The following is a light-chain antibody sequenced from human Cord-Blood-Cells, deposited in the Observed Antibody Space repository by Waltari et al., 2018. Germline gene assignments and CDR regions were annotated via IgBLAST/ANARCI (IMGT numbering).Light chain of an antibody. V-gene: IGLV2-14*01. J-gene: IGLJ2*01. CDR1: SSDVGGYNY. Sequence: QSALTHPASVSGSPGQSITISCTGTSSDVGGYNYVSCYQQHPGKAPKLMIYDVSNRPSGVSNRFSGSKSGNTASLTISGLQAEDEADYYCSSYTSSSVVFGGGTKLTVL. CDR2: DVS. CDR3: SSYTSSSVV.